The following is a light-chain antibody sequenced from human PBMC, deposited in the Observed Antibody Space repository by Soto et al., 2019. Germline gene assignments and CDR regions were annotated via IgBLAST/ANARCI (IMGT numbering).Light chain of an antibody. V-gene: IGLV2-14*01. J-gene: IGLJ1*01. Sequence: QSVLTQPASVSGSPVQSSTISCTGTSSDVGGYNYVSWYQQHPGKAPKLVISDVSNRPSGISNRFSGSKSGNTASLTISGLQAEDEGDYYCASYTSSTTYVFGTGTKVTVL. CDR2: DVS. CDR1: SSDVGGYNY. CDR3: ASYTSSTTYV.